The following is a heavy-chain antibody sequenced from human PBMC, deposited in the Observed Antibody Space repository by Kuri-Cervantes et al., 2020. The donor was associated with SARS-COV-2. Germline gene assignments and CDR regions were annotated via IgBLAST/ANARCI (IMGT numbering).Heavy chain of an antibody. D-gene: IGHD1-26*01. Sequence: SCAASGFTFSSYAMHWVRQAPGKGLEWVAVISYDGSNKYYADSVKGRFTISRDNSKNTLYLQMNSLRAEDTAVYYCARSYSGSYLGPFDYWGQGTLVTVSS. CDR2: ISYDGSNK. CDR3: ARSYSGSYLGPFDY. J-gene: IGHJ4*02. V-gene: IGHV3-30*04. CDR1: GFTFSSYA.